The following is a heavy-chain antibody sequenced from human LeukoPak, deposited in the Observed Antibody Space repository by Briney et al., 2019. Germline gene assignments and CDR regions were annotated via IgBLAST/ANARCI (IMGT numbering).Heavy chain of an antibody. CDR1: GFTFSSYS. Sequence: QPGGSLRLSCAASGFTFSSYSMKRVRQAPGKGLEWVSYISSSSSTIYYADSVKGRFTISRDNAKNSLYLQMNSLRAEDTAVYYCARDMVLMVYANDAFDIWGQGTMVTVSS. CDR3: ARDMVLMVYANDAFDI. J-gene: IGHJ3*02. V-gene: IGHV3-48*01. CDR2: ISSSSSTI. D-gene: IGHD2-8*01.